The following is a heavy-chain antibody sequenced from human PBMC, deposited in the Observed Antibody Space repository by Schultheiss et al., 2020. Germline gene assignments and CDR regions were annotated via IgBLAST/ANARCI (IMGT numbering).Heavy chain of an antibody. CDR2: ISYDGSNK. J-gene: IGHJ6*02. CDR3: ARDDHSGSYYDFWSGYPNYYYYGMDV. V-gene: IGHV3-30-3*01. D-gene: IGHD3-3*01. CDR1: GFTFSSYA. Sequence: GGSLRLSCAASGFTFSSYAMHWVRQAPGKGLEWVAVISYDGSNKYYADSVKGRFTISRDNSKNTLYLQMNSLRAEDTAVYYCARDDHSGSYYDFWSGYPNYYYYGMDVWGQGTTVTVSS.